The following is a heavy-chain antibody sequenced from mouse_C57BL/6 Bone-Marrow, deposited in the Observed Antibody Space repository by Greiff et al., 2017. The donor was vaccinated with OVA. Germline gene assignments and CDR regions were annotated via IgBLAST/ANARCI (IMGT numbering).Heavy chain of an antibody. D-gene: IGHD2-3*01. Sequence: EVQGVESGGGLVKPGGSLKLSCAASGFTFSDYGMHWVRQAPEKGLEWVAYISSGSSTIYYADTVKGRFPISRDNAKNTLFLQMTSLRSEDTAMYYCARWRWLPLHYWGQGTLVTVSA. CDR1: GFTFSDYG. CDR3: ARWRWLPLHY. V-gene: IGHV5-17*01. J-gene: IGHJ3*01. CDR2: ISSGSSTI.